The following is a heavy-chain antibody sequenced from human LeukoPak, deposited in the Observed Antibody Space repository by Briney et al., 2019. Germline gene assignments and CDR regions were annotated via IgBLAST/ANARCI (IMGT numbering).Heavy chain of an antibody. CDR1: GGSISSYY. CDR2: IYYSGST. D-gene: IGHD3-10*01. V-gene: IGHV4-59*12. CDR3: ARGDPGSGSYSDYFDY. Sequence: SETLSLTCTVSGGSISSYYWSWIRQPPGKGLEWIGYIYYSGSTNYNPSLKSRVTMSVDTSKNQFSLKLSSVTAADTAVYYCARGDPGSGSYSDYFDYWGQGTLVTVSS. J-gene: IGHJ4*02.